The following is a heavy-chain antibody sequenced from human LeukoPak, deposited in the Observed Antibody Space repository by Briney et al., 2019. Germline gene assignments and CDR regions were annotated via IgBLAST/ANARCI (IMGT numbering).Heavy chain of an antibody. V-gene: IGHV4-39*01. Sequence: PSETLSLTCTVSGGSISSSNYYWGWIRQPPGTGLEWIGSIYYSGSTYYNPSLKSRFTISVDTSKNHFSLKLSSVTAAGTAVYYCARHGSFTYYYDSSGLYYFDYWGQGTLVTVSS. CDR3: ARHGSFTYYYDSSGLYYFDY. J-gene: IGHJ4*02. CDR1: GGSISSSNYY. D-gene: IGHD3-22*01. CDR2: IYYSGST.